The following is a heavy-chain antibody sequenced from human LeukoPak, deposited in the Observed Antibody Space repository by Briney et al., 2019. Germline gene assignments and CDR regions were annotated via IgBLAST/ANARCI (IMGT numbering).Heavy chain of an antibody. V-gene: IGHV4-61*01. CDR1: GGSVSSDSYF. CDR2: IYYSGST. CDR3: ASPSQNDY. J-gene: IGHJ4*02. Sequence: PSETLSLTCTVSGGSVSSDSYFWTWIRQPPGKGLEWIGYIYYSGSTNYNPSLKSRVTISLDTSKSQISLKLSSVTAADTAVYYCASPSQNDYWGQGTLVTVSS.